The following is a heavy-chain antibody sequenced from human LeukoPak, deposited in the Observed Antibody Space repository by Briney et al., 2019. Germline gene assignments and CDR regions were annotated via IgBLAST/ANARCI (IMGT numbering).Heavy chain of an antibody. V-gene: IGHV3-9*01. CDR2: ISWNSGSI. CDR1: GFTFHNYA. CDR3: AKEWEL. D-gene: IGHD1-26*01. J-gene: IGHJ4*02. Sequence: PGGSLRLSCAASGFTFHNYAMHWVRQAPGKGLEWVSGISWNSGSIGYADSVKGRFTISRDNAKNSLYLQMNSLRAEDTALYYCAKEWELGGQGTLVTVSS.